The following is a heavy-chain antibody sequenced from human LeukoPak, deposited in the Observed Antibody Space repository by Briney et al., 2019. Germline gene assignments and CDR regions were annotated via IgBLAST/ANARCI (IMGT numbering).Heavy chain of an antibody. Sequence: ASVKVSCXASGYTFTNYGISWVRQARGQGLEWMGWISDYNGNTNYAQKLQGRVTMTTDTSTSTAYMELRSLRSDDTAVYYCARDLYRDSLPVSWFDPWGQGTLVTVSS. CDR1: GYTFTNYG. J-gene: IGHJ5*02. D-gene: IGHD4-11*01. V-gene: IGHV1-18*01. CDR2: ISDYNGNT. CDR3: ARDLYRDSLPVSWFDP.